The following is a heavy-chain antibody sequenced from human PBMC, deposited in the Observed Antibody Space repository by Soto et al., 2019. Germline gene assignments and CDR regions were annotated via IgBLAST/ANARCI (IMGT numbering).Heavy chain of an antibody. V-gene: IGHV1-69*13. J-gene: IGHJ4*02. Sequence: SVKVSCKASGGTFSSYAISWVRQAPGQGLEWMGGIIPIFGTANYAQKFQGRVTITADESTSTAYIELSSLRSEDTAVYYCARGGLYQTYYFDYWGQGTLVTVSS. CDR1: GGTFSSYA. CDR2: IIPIFGTA. CDR3: ARGGLYQTYYFDY. D-gene: IGHD2-2*01.